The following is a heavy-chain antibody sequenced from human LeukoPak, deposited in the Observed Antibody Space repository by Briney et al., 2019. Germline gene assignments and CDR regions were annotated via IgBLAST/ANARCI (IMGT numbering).Heavy chain of an antibody. J-gene: IGHJ5*02. V-gene: IGHV1-2*02. D-gene: IGHD6-13*01. Sequence: GASVKFSCKASGYTFTGYYMHWVRQAPGQGLEWMGWINPNSGGTNYAQKFQGRVTMTRDTSISTAYMELSRLRSDDTAVYYCARAPAAAGNWFDPWGQGTLVTVSS. CDR1: GYTFTGYY. CDR2: INPNSGGT. CDR3: ARAPAAAGNWFDP.